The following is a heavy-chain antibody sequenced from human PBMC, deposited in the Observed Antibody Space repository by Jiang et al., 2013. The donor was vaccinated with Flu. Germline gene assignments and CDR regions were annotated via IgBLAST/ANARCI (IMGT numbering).Heavy chain of an antibody. V-gene: IGHV3-9*01. CDR2: ISWNSGSI. CDR3: AKDGPSSRWVPTLKGDYFDY. CDR1: GFTFDDYA. Sequence: VQLLESGGGLVQPGRSLRVSCAASGFTFDDYAMHWVRQAPGKGLEWVSGISWNSGSIGYADSVKGRFTISRDKAKNSVYLQMKSLRPEDTALYYCAKDGPSSRWVPTLKGDYFDYWGQGTLVTVSS. J-gene: IGHJ4*02. D-gene: IGHD4-23*01.